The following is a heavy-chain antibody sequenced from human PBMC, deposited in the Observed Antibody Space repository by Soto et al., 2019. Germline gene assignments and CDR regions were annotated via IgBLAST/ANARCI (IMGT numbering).Heavy chain of an antibody. J-gene: IGHJ4*02. V-gene: IGHV4-30-4*08. CDR2: IYYSGNT. CDR3: ARGNWNYYY. Sequence: SETLSLTCIVSGGSISSNDFYWSWIRQHPGKGLEWIGYIYYSGNTYYNPSLKSRVTISVDTSKNQFSLKLSSVTAADTAVYYCARGNWNYYYWGQGTLVTVSS. D-gene: IGHD1-7*01. CDR1: GGSISSNDFY.